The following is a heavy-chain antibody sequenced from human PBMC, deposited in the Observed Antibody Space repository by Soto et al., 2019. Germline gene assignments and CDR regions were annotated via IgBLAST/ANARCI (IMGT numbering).Heavy chain of an antibody. D-gene: IGHD6-6*01. V-gene: IGHV1-8*01. Sequence: QVQLVQSGSEGKEPGASMKISCQASGYTFTRYDITWVRQATGQGLEWMGWMNPQTGNTAYAEKFQGRVTMTRSTSITTAYTELSGRRSEDTAVYYCARLSEESSSSNYYYYYMDVWGKGSTVTVSS. CDR3: ARLSEESSSSNYYYYYMDV. CDR1: GYTFTRYD. J-gene: IGHJ6*03. CDR2: MNPQTGNT.